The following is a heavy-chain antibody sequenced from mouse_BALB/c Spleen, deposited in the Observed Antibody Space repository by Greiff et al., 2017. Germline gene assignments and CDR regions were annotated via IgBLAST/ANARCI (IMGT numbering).Heavy chain of an antibody. CDR2: IYPGSGST. D-gene: IGHD1-1*01. CDR3: TRAYGSSYGFAY. V-gene: IGHV1S22*01. Sequence: LQQPGSELVRPGASVKLSCKASGYTFTSYWMHWVKQRHGQGLEWIGNIYPGSGSTNYDEKFKSKGTLTVDTSSSTAYMHLSSLTSEDSAVYYCTRAYGSSYGFAYWGQGTLVTVSA. CDR1: GYTFTSYW. J-gene: IGHJ3*01.